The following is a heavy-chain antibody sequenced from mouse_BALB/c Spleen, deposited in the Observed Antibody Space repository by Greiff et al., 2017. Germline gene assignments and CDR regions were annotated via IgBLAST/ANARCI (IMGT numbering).Heavy chain of an antibody. Sequence: VQLQQSGPSLVKPSQTLSLTCSVTGDSITSGYWNWIRKFPGNKLEYMGYISYSGSTYYNPSLKSRISITRDTSKNQYYLQLNSVTTEDTATYYCARGGITTVVADYWGQGTTLTVSS. V-gene: IGHV3-8*02. CDR1: GDSITSGY. CDR2: ISYSGST. J-gene: IGHJ2*01. D-gene: IGHD1-1*01. CDR3: ARGGITTVVADY.